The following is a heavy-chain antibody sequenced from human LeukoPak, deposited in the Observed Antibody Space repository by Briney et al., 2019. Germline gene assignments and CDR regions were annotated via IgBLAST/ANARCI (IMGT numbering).Heavy chain of an antibody. J-gene: IGHJ4*02. CDR2: IKQERGQE. V-gene: IGHV3-7*03. D-gene: IGHD3-22*01. Sequence: GGSLRLSCVAPGLTVSNHWTSWVRQAPGKGLEWVANIKQERGQEYYVDSVKGRFTISKDSAKNSLYLQINSLRAEDTAVYYCAIHPYYDSSGYPYYFDYWGQGTLVTVSS. CDR1: GLTVSNHW. CDR3: AIHPYYDSSGYPYYFDY.